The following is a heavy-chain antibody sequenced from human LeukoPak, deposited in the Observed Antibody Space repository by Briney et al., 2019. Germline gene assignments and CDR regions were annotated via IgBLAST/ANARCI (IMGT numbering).Heavy chain of an antibody. Sequence: QPGGSLRLSCAASGFTVSSNYMSWVRQAPGKGLEWVSVIYSGGSTYYADSVKGRFTISRDNSKNTLYLQMNSLRAEDTAVYYCAKDSYYDYVWGSYRYTNQFDYWGQGTLVTVSS. CDR1: GFTVSSNY. CDR2: IYSGGST. J-gene: IGHJ4*02. V-gene: IGHV3-53*01. D-gene: IGHD3-16*02. CDR3: AKDSYYDYVWGSYRYTNQFDY.